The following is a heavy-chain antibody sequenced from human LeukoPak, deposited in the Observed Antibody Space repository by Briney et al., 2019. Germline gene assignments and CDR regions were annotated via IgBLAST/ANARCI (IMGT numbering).Heavy chain of an antibody. CDR3: AREVEGYEDY. J-gene: IGHJ4*02. V-gene: IGHV4-31*03. Sequence: SETLSLTCTVSGGSISSDGYYWSWIRQHPGKGLEWIGYVYYSGSTYYNPSLKSRLTISVDTSKNQFSLNLSSVTAADTAVHYCAREVEGYEDYWGQGALVSVSS. D-gene: IGHD2-8*02. CDR1: GGSISSDGYY. CDR2: VYYSGST.